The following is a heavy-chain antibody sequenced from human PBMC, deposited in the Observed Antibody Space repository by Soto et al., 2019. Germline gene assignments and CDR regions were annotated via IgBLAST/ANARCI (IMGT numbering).Heavy chain of an antibody. CDR3: AKYYYDSSGYLNPFDY. V-gene: IGHV3-30*18. CDR1: GFTLRSYG. J-gene: IGHJ4*02. D-gene: IGHD3-22*01. Sequence: LRLSCAASGFTLRSYGMHWVRQAPGKGLEWVAVISYDGSNKYYADSVKGRFTISRDNSKNTLYLQMNSLRAEDTAVYYCAKYYYDSSGYLNPFDYWGQGTLVTVSS. CDR2: ISYDGSNK.